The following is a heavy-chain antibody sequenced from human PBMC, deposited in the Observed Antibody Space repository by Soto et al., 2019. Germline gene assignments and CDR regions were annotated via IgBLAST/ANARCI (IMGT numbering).Heavy chain of an antibody. CDR2: INTDGTNT. CDR1: GFTFSRYW. V-gene: IGHV3-74*03. J-gene: IGHJ4*02. CDR3: AKDLRWGQSDY. Sequence: EVQLVESGGGLVQPGGSLRLSCAVSGFTFSRYWMHWFRQDPGNGLVWVSSINTDGTNTQYADSVRGRFTVSRDNAKNTVYLQMISLISENTAVYYCAKDLRWGQSDYWGQGTLVVVSS. D-gene: IGHD3-16*01.